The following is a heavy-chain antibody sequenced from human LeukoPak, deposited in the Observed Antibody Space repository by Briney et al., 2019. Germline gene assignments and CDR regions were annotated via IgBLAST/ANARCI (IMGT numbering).Heavy chain of an antibody. CDR3: ARGKGIWESETDAFDI. V-gene: IGHV4-59*01. J-gene: IGHJ3*02. CDR2: IYYSGST. Sequence: SETLSLTCTVSGGSISSYYWSWIRQPPGKGLEWIGYIYYSGSTNYNPSLKSRVTISVDTSKNQFSLKLSSVTAADTAVYYCARGKGIWESETDAFDIWGQGTMVTVSS. CDR1: GGSISSYY. D-gene: IGHD3-16*01.